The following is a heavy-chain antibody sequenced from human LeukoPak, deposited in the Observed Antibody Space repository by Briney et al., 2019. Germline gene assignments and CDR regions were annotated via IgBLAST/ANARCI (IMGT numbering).Heavy chain of an antibody. Sequence: GGSLRLSCAASGFTFSDNYMTWGRQAPRNGLEWLSYISGNGGVIQYADSVKGRFTISRDYANNLLYLQMNSLIFEATTIYYFARDPRTVRIWGQGTLGTVSS. CDR3: ARDPRTVRI. D-gene: IGHD1-1*01. V-gene: IGHV3-11*04. J-gene: IGHJ4*02. CDR2: ISGNGGVI. CDR1: GFTFSDNY.